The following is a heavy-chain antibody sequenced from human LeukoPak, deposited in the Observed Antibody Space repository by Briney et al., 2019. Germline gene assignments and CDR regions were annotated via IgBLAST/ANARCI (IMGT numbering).Heavy chain of an antibody. CDR2: IIPIFDTT. V-gene: IGHV1-69*01. Sequence: SVKVSCKASGDTFRSYSFNWVRQAPGQGLEWMGGIIPIFDTTYYAQKFQGRVTITADESTSTAYMELSSLRYEDTAVYYCASRNNWNFFYGLDVGGSGTRVPVSS. D-gene: IGHD1-1*01. CDR1: GDTFRSYS. J-gene: IGHJ6*04. CDR3: ASRNNWNFFYGLDV.